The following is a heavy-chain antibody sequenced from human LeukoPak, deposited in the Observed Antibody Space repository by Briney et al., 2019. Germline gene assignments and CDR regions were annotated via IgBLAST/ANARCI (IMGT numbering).Heavy chain of an antibody. J-gene: IGHJ4*02. CDR2: IYHSGST. CDR1: GGSISSSNW. Sequence: PSETLSLTCAVSGGSISSSNWWSWVRQPPGKGLEWIGEIYHSGSTNYNPSLKSRVTISVDTSKNQFSLKLSSVTAADTAVYYCARRRITMARGVIFDYWGQGTLVTVSS. V-gene: IGHV4-4*02. D-gene: IGHD3-10*01. CDR3: ARRRITMARGVIFDY.